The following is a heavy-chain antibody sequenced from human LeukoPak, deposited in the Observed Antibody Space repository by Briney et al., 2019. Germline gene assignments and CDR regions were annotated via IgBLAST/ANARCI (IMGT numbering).Heavy chain of an antibody. V-gene: IGHV3-48*01. CDR3: ARDRQSMRVGLNDY. CDR1: GFTFSSYS. CDR2: ISSSSSTI. D-gene: IGHD1-26*01. Sequence: GGSLRLSCAASGFTFSSYSMNWVRQAPGKGLEWASYISSSSSTIYYADSVKGRFTISRDNAKNSLYLQMNSLRAEDTAVYYCARDRQSMRVGLNDYWGQGTLVTVSS. J-gene: IGHJ4*02.